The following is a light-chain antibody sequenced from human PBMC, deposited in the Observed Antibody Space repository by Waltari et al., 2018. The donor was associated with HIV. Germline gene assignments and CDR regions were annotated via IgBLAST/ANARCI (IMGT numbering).Light chain of an antibody. CDR1: SSNIGARYE. CDR3: HSYDNSLSASV. CDR2: GKT. V-gene: IGLV1-40*01. Sequence: QSVLTQPPSASGTPGQRVTISCSGSSSNIGARYEVHWYQQLPGTAPKLLIYGKTNRPSGVPDRFSAFKSGTSASLVITGLQAEDEADYYCHSYDNSLSASVFGGGTKLTVL. J-gene: IGLJ3*02.